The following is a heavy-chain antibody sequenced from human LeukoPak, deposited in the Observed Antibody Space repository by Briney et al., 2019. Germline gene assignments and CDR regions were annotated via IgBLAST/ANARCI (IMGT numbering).Heavy chain of an antibody. Sequence: PGGSLRLSCAASGFTFSSYWMHWVRQAPGKGLVWVSRIDNDGSSTTYADSVKGRFTISRDNAKNTLYLQMNSLRAEDTAVYYCARGFIGPDYWGQGTLVTVSS. D-gene: IGHD2-15*01. CDR2: IDNDGSST. V-gene: IGHV3-74*01. J-gene: IGHJ4*02. CDR3: ARGFIGPDY. CDR1: GFTFSSYW.